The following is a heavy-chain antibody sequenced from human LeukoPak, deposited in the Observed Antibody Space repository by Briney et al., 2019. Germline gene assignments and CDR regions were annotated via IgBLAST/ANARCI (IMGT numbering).Heavy chain of an antibody. CDR3: ASSDYDYHAMDV. J-gene: IGHJ6*02. V-gene: IGHV4-59*08. D-gene: IGHD6-6*01. Sequence: SETLSLTCTVSGGSISSYYWSWIRQPPGKGLEWIGSIYYSGSTNYNPSLRSRVTISIDTSKNQFSLKLTSVTAADTATYYCASSDYDYHAMDVWGQGTTVSVSS. CDR2: IYYSGST. CDR1: GGSISSYY.